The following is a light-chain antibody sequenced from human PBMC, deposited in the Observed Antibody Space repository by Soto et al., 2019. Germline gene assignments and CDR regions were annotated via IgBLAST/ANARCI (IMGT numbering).Light chain of an antibody. CDR3: SSYAGSNNHV. J-gene: IGLJ1*01. CDR1: SSDVGGYNY. V-gene: IGLV2-8*01. Sequence: QSALTQPPSASGSPGQSVTISCTGTSSDVGGYNYVSWYQQHPGKATKLIIYEVSRRPSGVPDRFSGSKSGNTASLTVSRLQAEDEAYYYCSSYAGSNNHVFGPGTKLNVL. CDR2: EVS.